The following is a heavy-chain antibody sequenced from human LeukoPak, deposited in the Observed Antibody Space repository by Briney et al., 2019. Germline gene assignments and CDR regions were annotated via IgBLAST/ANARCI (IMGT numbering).Heavy chain of an antibody. J-gene: IGHJ4*02. CDR1: GFTFSSYA. Sequence: GGSLRLSCAASGFTFSSYAMSWVRQAPGKGLEWVSGISGSGGSTYYADSVKGRFTISRDNSKNTLYLQMNSLRAEDTAVYYCAKDPISAYCSSTSCYWGQGTLVTVSS. D-gene: IGHD2-2*01. CDR2: ISGSGGST. CDR3: AKDPISAYCSSTSCY. V-gene: IGHV3-23*01.